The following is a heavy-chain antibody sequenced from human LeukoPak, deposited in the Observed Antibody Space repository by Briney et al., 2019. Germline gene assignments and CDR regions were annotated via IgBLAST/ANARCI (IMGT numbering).Heavy chain of an antibody. Sequence: PGGSLRLSCAASGFTFSSYSMNWVRQAPGKGLEWVSSISSSSSYIYYADSVKGRFTISRDNAKNSLYLQINSLTPEHTAVYYCAREPRIQLWLRFGIDVWGKGTTVTVSS. CDR2: ISSSSSYI. J-gene: IGHJ6*04. D-gene: IGHD5-18*01. CDR1: GFTFSSYS. V-gene: IGHV3-21*01. CDR3: AREPRIQLWLRFGIDV.